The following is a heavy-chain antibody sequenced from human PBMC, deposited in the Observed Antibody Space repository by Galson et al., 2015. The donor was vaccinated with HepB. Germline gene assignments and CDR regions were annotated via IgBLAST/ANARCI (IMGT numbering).Heavy chain of an antibody. V-gene: IGHV4-34*01. CDR2: INHSGST. CDR1: GGSFSGYY. J-gene: IGHJ4*02. CDR3: ARGPTSSSASFDY. Sequence: SETLSLTCAVYGGSFSGYYWSWIRQPPGKGLEWIGEINHSGSTNYNPSLKSRVTISVDTSKNQFSLKLSSVTAADTAVYYCARGPTSSSASFDYWGQETLVTVSS. D-gene: IGHD6-6*01.